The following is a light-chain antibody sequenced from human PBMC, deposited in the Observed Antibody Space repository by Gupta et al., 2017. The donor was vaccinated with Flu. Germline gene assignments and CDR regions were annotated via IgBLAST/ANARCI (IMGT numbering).Light chain of an antibody. CDR1: ETLFDSHNGKTY. Sequence: DILMTQTPLILPVTPGEPASIFCKSNETLFDSHNGKTYLDWYLQRPGQSPQLLIYSVSSRAFGVPDRFTGSGSGIDFTLKISSVEADDVGIYYCRQRLAFPFTFGEGTRMEI. J-gene: IGKJ4*01. V-gene: IGKV2-40*01. CDR2: SVS. CDR3: RQRLAFPFT.